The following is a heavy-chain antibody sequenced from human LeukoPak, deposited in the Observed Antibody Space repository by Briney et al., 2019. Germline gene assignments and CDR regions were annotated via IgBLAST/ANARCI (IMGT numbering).Heavy chain of an antibody. CDR1: GYTFTRYY. CDR2: INPSGGSI. Sequence: ASVKVSCKASGYTFTRYYMHWVRQAPGQGLEWMGIINPSGGSISYAQKFQGRVSMTRDTSTSTVYMELNSLRSDDTAVYYCARAPEGATPWADYRGQGTLVIVSS. J-gene: IGHJ4*02. V-gene: IGHV1-46*01. D-gene: IGHD1-26*01. CDR3: ARAPEGATPWADY.